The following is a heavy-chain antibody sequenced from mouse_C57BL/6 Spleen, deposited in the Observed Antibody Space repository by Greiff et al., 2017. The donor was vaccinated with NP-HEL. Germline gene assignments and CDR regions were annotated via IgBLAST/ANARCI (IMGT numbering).Heavy chain of an antibody. V-gene: IGHV1-81*01. J-gene: IGHJ2*01. CDR2: IYPRSGNT. Sequence: QVQLKESGAELARPGASVKLSCKASGYTFTSYGISWVKQRTGQGLEWIGEIYPRSGNTYYNDKFKGKATLTADKSSSTAYMELRSLTSEDSAVYFCAREDYGSSYRNYFDYWGQGTTLTVSS. CDR3: AREDYGSSYRNYFDY. CDR1: GYTFTSYG. D-gene: IGHD1-1*01.